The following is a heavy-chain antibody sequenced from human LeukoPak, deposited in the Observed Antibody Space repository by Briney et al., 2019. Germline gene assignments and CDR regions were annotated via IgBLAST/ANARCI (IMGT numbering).Heavy chain of an antibody. CDR1: GYTFTGYG. Sequence: ASVQVSCKAYGYTFTGYGISWVRQAPGQGLEWMGWISDYNGHRNFAQKLQDRVTMTTDTSTNTAYMELRSLISDDTAYYYCARDRYGTGSYDYWGQGTLVAVSS. CDR2: ISDYNGHR. V-gene: IGHV1-18*01. CDR3: ARDRYGTGSYDY. J-gene: IGHJ4*02. D-gene: IGHD3-10*01.